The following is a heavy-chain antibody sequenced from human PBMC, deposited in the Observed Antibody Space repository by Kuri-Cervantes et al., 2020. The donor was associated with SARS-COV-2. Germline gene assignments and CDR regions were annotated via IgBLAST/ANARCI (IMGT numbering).Heavy chain of an antibody. CDR2: IYHSGST. CDR1: GGSISSSNW. D-gene: IGHD2-15*01. V-gene: IGHV4-4*02. Sequence: SETLSLTCAVSGGSISSSNWWSWVRQPPGKGLEWIGEIYHSGSTYYNPSLKSRVTISVDTSKNQFSLKLSSVTAADTAVYYCARDFTLRYCSGGSCYSPYNWFDPWGQGTLVTVSS. J-gene: IGHJ5*02. CDR3: ARDFTLRYCSGGSCYSPYNWFDP.